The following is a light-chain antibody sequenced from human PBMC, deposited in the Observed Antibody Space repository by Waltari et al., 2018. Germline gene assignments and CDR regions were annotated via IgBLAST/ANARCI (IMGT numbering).Light chain of an antibody. V-gene: IGKV1-8*01. J-gene: IGKJ3*01. CDR2: DAS. Sequence: AIQITQSPSSLSASTGDKVTITWRASQGISNYLAWYQQKPGKAPTLLIYDASTLQRGVPSRCSGSGSGTDFTLTISCLQSEDFATFYCQQYYGYPLTFGPGTKVDVK. CDR1: QGISNY. CDR3: QQYYGYPLT.